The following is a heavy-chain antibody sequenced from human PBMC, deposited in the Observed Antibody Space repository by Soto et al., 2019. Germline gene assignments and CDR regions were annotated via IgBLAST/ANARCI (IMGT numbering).Heavy chain of an antibody. J-gene: IGHJ4*02. CDR1: GGSISSSSYY. CDR3: ASSKRGVEFDY. D-gene: IGHD3-10*01. CDR2: IYYSGST. Sequence: SSETLSLTCTVSGGSISSSSYYWGWIRQPPGKGLEWIGSIYYSGSTYYNPSLKSRVTISVDTSKNQFSLKLSSVTAADTAVYYCASSKRGVEFDYWGQGTLVTVSS. V-gene: IGHV4-39*01.